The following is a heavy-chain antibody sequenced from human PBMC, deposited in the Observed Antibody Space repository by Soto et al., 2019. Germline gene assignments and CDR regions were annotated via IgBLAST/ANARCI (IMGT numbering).Heavy chain of an antibody. J-gene: IGHJ6*03. Sequence: PGGSLRLSCAASGFTFSSYSMNWVRQAPGKGLEWVSSISSSSSYIYYADSVKGRFTISRDNAKNSLYLQMNSLRAEDTAVYYCARDTAMASRYYYYYYMDVWGKGTTVTSP. CDR3: ARDTAMASRYYYYYYMDV. CDR2: ISSSSSYI. CDR1: GFTFSSYS. V-gene: IGHV3-21*01. D-gene: IGHD5-18*01.